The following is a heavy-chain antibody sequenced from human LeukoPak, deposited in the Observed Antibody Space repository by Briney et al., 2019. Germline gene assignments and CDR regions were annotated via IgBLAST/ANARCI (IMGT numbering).Heavy chain of an antibody. Sequence: GASVKVSCKASGYTFTSYYMHWVRQAPGQGLEWMGIINPSGGSTSYAQKFQGRVTMTRDMSTSTVYMELSSLRSEDTAVYYCARDNWWLQAKGYYYYYMDVWGKGTTVTISS. CDR3: ARDNWWLQAKGYYYYYMDV. CDR1: GYTFTSYY. D-gene: IGHD2-8*02. CDR2: INPSGGST. J-gene: IGHJ6*03. V-gene: IGHV1-46*01.